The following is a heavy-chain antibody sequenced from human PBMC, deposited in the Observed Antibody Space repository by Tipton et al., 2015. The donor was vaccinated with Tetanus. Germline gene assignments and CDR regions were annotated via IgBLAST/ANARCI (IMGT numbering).Heavy chain of an antibody. D-gene: IGHD3-3*01. CDR2: IYYSGST. Sequence: TLSLTCTVSGASISSGGYFWNWIRHHPGKGLEWIGYIYYSGSTYYNPSLKSRITMSRDTSKNQFSLKLASVTAADTAVYFCARANFDFSKKGPFDSWGQGILVIVSA. J-gene: IGHJ4*02. V-gene: IGHV4-31*03. CDR1: GASISSGGYF. CDR3: ARANFDFSKKGPFDS.